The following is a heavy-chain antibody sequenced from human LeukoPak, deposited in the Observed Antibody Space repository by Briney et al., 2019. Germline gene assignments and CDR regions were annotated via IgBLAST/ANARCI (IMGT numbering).Heavy chain of an antibody. CDR3: GQDQEEAVVK. D-gene: IGHD6-19*01. Sequence: PGGSLRLSCAASGFTLSRYDIHWVRQAPGKGLEWVACIRHDGSVKYYGDSVKGRFTISRDNSKNTLYLQMNRLRTEDTAVFYCGQDQEEAVVKWGQGALITVSP. CDR2: IRHDGSVK. J-gene: IGHJ4*02. V-gene: IGHV3-30*02. CDR1: GFTLSRYD.